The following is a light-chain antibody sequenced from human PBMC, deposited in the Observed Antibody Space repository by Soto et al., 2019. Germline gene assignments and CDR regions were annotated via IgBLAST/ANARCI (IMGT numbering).Light chain of an antibody. Sequence: QPVLTQPPSVSGAPGQRVTISCTGSSSNIGAGYDVHWYQQLPGTAPKLLIYGNSNRPSGVPDRFSGSKSGTSASLAINGLQAEDEADYYCQSYDSSLSVVFGGGTKLTVL. J-gene: IGLJ2*01. CDR3: QSYDSSLSVV. CDR2: GNS. CDR1: SSNIGAGYD. V-gene: IGLV1-40*01.